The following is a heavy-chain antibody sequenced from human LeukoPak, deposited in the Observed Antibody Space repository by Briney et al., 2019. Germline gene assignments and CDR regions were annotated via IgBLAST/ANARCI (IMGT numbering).Heavy chain of an antibody. D-gene: IGHD3-10*01. CDR2: MSADSATT. CDR3: ARKSASGNYPLDY. J-gene: IGHJ4*02. V-gene: IGHV3-23*01. Sequence: GGSLRLSCVASGFTFSSYSMNWVRQAPGKGLEWDSVMSADSATTFYADSVKGRFTISRDNAKNTVFLQMSSLRAEDTALYYCARKSASGNYPLDYWGQGTLVTVSS. CDR1: GFTFSSYS.